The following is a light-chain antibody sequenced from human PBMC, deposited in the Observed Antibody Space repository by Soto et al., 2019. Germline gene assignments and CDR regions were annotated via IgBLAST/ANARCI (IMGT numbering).Light chain of an antibody. CDR1: QGIRSA. CDR2: AAS. V-gene: IGKV1-6*01. J-gene: IGKJ1*01. CDR3: LLDYAYFWA. Sequence: AIQLTQSPSSLSASVGDRVTITCRASQGIRSALGWYQQKPGKVPKLLIYAASTLQSGVPSRFSGSGFGTEFTLTINSLQPDDFATYYCLLDYAYFWAFGQGTKVDIK.